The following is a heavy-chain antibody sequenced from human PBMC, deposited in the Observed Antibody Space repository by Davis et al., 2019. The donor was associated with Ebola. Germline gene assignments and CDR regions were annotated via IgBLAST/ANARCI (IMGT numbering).Heavy chain of an antibody. CDR2: ISGSGGST. Sequence: GESLKISCAASGFTFSSYAMSWVRQAPGKGLEWVSAISGSGGSTYYADSVKGRFTISRDNSKNTLYLQMNSLRAEDTAVYYCAKDGRYSGYRMDYWGQGTLVTVSS. CDR1: GFTFSSYA. CDR3: AKDGRYSGYRMDY. D-gene: IGHD5-12*01. V-gene: IGHV3-23*01. J-gene: IGHJ4*02.